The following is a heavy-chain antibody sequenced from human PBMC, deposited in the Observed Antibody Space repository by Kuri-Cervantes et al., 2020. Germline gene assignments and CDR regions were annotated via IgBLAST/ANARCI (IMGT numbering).Heavy chain of an antibody. Sequence: GESLKISCAASGFTFSSHWMSWVRQAPGKGLEWLANIKPDGSDKYYVDSVEGRFTISRDNAKNSLYLQMNSLRAEDTAVYYCARGDQGDFDYWGQGTLVTVSS. CDR3: ARGDQGDFDY. V-gene: IGHV3-7*01. J-gene: IGHJ4*02. CDR2: IKPDGSDK. CDR1: GFTFSSHW.